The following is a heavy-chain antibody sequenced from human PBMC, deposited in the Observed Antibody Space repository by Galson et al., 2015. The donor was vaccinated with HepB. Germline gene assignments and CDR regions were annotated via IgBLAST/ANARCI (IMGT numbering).Heavy chain of an antibody. D-gene: IGHD2-2*01. J-gene: IGHJ4*02. CDR3: ARDCSSTTCPFDY. CDR2: IIPIFGTA. V-gene: IGHV1-69*01. CDR1: GGTISSFG. Sequence: SCKASGGTISSFGISWVRQAPGQGLEWMGGIIPIFGTAQYAQKFQGRVTITADESTNTAYMELSSLRSEDTAVYYCARDCSSTTCPFDYWGQGTLVTVSS.